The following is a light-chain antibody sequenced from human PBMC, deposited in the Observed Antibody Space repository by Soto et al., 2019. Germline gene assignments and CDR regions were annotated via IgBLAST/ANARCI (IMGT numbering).Light chain of an antibody. CDR2: STS. J-gene: IGLJ2*01. CDR1: TGAVTSGYY. V-gene: IGLV7-43*01. CDR3: LIYYGGAQV. Sequence: QAVVTQEPSLTVSPGGTVTLTCASSTGAVTSGYYPNWFQQKPGQAPRALISSTSNKHAWTPARFSGSLLVGKAALTLSGVQPEDEAEYYCLIYYGGAQVFGGGTKLTVL.